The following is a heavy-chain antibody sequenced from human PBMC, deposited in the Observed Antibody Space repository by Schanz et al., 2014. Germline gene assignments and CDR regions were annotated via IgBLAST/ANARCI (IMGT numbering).Heavy chain of an antibody. CDR2: INGNGGIT. CDR1: GFTFSTYA. D-gene: IGHD4-4*01. Sequence: EVQLLESGGGLVQPGGSLRLSCSASGFTFSTYAMSWVRQAPGKGLEWVSAINGNGGITYYADPVKGRFTISRDNSKNTVHLQMNSLRAEDTAVYFCAKDRWRATVMVDAFDIWGQGTKVTVSS. J-gene: IGHJ3*02. V-gene: IGHV3-23*01. CDR3: AKDRWRATVMVDAFDI.